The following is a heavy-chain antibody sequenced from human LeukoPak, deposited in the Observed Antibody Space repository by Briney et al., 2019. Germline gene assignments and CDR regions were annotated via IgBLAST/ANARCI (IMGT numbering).Heavy chain of an antibody. D-gene: IGHD6-19*01. CDR3: ARSLPTRYSSGYIDY. Sequence: GGSLRLSCAASGFTFSDYYMSWIRQAPGKGLEWVSYISSSGSTIYYADFVKGRFTISRDNAKNSLYLQMNSLRAEDTAVYYCARSLPTRYSSGYIDYWGQGTLVTVSS. CDR2: ISSSGSTI. J-gene: IGHJ4*02. CDR1: GFTFSDYY. V-gene: IGHV3-11*01.